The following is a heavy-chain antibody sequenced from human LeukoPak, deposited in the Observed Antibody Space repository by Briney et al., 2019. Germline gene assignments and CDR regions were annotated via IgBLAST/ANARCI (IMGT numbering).Heavy chain of an antibody. Sequence: GGSLRLSCAASGFTFSSYSMNWVRQAPGKGLEWVSSISSSSSYIYYADSVKGRFTISRDNAKNSLYLQTNSLRAEDTAVYYCAREHLIAAAGDYWGQGTLVTVSS. D-gene: IGHD6-13*01. CDR1: GFTFSSYS. CDR2: ISSSSSYI. CDR3: AREHLIAAAGDY. J-gene: IGHJ4*02. V-gene: IGHV3-21*01.